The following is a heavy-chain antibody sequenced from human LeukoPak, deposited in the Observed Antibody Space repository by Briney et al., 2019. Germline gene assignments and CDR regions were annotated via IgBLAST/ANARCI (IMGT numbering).Heavy chain of an antibody. J-gene: IGHJ5*01. CDR2: IKTDGSET. V-gene: IGHV3-7*05. Sequence: GGSLRLSCAASGXTFSNYWMNWVRQAPGKGLEWVANIKTDGSETYYVDSVKGRFTISRDNAKNSVYLQMNSLRAEDTAIYYCARTGKFDSWGQGTLVTVSA. CDR1: GXTFSNYW. CDR3: ARTGKFDS.